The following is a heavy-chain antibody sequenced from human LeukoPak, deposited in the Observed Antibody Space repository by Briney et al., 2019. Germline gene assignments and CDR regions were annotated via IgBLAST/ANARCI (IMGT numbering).Heavy chain of an antibody. J-gene: IGHJ4*02. CDR3: AKLATVTTGDY. D-gene: IGHD4-17*01. CDR1: GFTFSSYA. Sequence: GRSLRLSCAAFGFTFSSYAMHWVRQAPGKGLEWVAVISYDGSNKYYADSVKGRFTISRDNSKNMLYLQMNSLRTEDTAMYYCAKLATVTTGDYWGQGTLVTVSS. CDR2: ISYDGSNK. V-gene: IGHV3-30-3*02.